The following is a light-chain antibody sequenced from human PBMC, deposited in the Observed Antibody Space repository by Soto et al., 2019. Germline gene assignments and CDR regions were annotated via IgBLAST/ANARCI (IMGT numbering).Light chain of an antibody. Sequence: QAMLAQPAPVSGSPGQSVAPTCTGTRSGVGGFNYVSWYQQHPAKAPKFMIYDVSSRPSGVSDRFSGSKSGNTASLTISGLQAEDEADYYCASYTTSSTYVFGTGTKVTVL. CDR2: DVS. J-gene: IGLJ1*01. CDR1: RSGVGGFNY. CDR3: ASYTTSSTYV. V-gene: IGLV2-14*03.